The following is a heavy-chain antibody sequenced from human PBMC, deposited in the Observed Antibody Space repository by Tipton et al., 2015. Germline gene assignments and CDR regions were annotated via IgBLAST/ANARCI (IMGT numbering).Heavy chain of an antibody. CDR2: IHHGGST. CDR3: AREVWYYDSSGYDY. CDR1: GDSISSSNW. J-gene: IGHJ4*02. D-gene: IGHD3-22*01. V-gene: IGHV4-4*02. Sequence: TLSLTCSVSGDSISSSNWWSWVRQPPGKWLEWIGEIHHGGSTNYNPSLKSRVTMSVDTSKNQFSLHLSSVTAADTAVYYCAREVWYYDSSGYDYWGQGTLVTVSS.